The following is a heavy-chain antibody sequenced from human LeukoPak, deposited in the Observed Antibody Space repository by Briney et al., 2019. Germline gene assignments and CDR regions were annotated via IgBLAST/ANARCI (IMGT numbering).Heavy chain of an antibody. D-gene: IGHD6-6*01. J-gene: IGHJ6*03. CDR3: ARAVCPTIKFCDSSYFMDV. V-gene: IGHV3-20*01. CDR1: GFTFADYA. CDR2: INWNGAST. Sequence: GRSLRLFCRASGFTFADYAMTWVRQVPGKGLEWVAGINWNGASTGYADSVRGRFTISRDNAKNSLYLQMNSLRAEDTALYDCARAVCPTIKFCDSSYFMDVWGKGTTVNVS.